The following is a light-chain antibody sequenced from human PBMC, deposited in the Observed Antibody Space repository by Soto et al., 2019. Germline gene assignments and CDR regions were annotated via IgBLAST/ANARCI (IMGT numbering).Light chain of an antibody. CDR3: QQYNNYWT. V-gene: IGKV1-5*01. J-gene: IGKJ1*01. CDR2: DAS. Sequence: DIQMTQSHYTLCASVGDRVTLTCLASQSISSWLAWYQQKPGKAPKLLIYDASSLESGVPSRFSGSGSATEFTLTISSLQPDDFATYYCQQYNNYWTFGQGTKVDIK. CDR1: QSISSW.